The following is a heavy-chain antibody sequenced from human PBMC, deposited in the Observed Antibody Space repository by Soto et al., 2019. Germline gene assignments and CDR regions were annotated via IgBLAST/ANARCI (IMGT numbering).Heavy chain of an antibody. Sequence: ASVKVSCKASGYTFTGYYMHWVRQAPGQGLEWMGWINPNSGGTNYAQKFQGWVTMTRDTSISTAYMELSRLRSDDTAVYYCARDPYRTSGWYTPYYYYGMDVWGQGTTVTVSS. CDR1: GYTFTGYY. J-gene: IGHJ6*02. CDR2: INPNSGGT. CDR3: ARDPYRTSGWYTPYYYYGMDV. D-gene: IGHD6-19*01. V-gene: IGHV1-2*04.